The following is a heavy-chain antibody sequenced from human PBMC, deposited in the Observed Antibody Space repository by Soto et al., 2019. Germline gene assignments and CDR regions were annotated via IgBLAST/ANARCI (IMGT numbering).Heavy chain of an antibody. D-gene: IGHD2-8*02. Sequence: PGGSLRLSCAASGFTFSAYDMHWVRQPTGKGLEWVSAIGTLHDTYYPDSVKGRFTISRENAKNSLYLQMNSLTTVDTAVYYFANRASYWHGGGGWFDPWGQGTLVTVSS. J-gene: IGHJ5*02. CDR2: IGTLHDT. CDR3: ANRASYWHGGGGWFDP. V-gene: IGHV3-13*01. CDR1: GFTFSAYD.